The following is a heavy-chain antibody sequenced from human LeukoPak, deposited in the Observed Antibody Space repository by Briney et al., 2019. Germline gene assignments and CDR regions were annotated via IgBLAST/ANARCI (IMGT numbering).Heavy chain of an antibody. D-gene: IGHD1-26*01. CDR1: GFPFSSYP. J-gene: IGHJ3*02. V-gene: IGHV3-23*01. Sequence: GSLRLSCAASGFPFSSYPMSWVRQAPGKGLEWVSAIRGGGATTSSAASGEGRFTLSRHNSKNTLYLQMNSLRAEEPAVYYCAKDRSGSYRGDAFDIWGQGTMVTVSS. CDR3: AKDRSGSYRGDAFDI. CDR2: IRGGGATT.